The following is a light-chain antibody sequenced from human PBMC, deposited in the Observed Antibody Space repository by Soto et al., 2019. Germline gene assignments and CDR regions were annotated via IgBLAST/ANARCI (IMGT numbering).Light chain of an antibody. V-gene: IGKV3D-20*02. CDR2: DAS. CDR1: QSVSSSY. CDR3: HQRQYWPPIT. Sequence: EIVLTQSPGTLSLSPGERATLSSRAGQSVSSSYLAWYQQKPGQAPRLLIYDASNRATGIPARFSGSGSGTDFTLTISSLEPEDFAVYYCHQRQYWPPITFGQGTRLEIK. J-gene: IGKJ5*01.